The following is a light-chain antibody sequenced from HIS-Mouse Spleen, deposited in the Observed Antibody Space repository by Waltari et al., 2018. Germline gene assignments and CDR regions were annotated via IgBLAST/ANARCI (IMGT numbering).Light chain of an antibody. CDR1: SSDVGGYNY. CDR3: CSYAGSYTLV. CDR2: DVS. J-gene: IGLJ2*01. Sequence: QSALTQPRSVSGSPGQSVTISCTGTSSDVGGYNYVSWYQQHPGKAPKLMIYDVSKRPSEVPDRFSGSKSGNTASLTISGLQAEDEADYYCCSYAGSYTLVFGGGTKLTVL. V-gene: IGLV2-11*01.